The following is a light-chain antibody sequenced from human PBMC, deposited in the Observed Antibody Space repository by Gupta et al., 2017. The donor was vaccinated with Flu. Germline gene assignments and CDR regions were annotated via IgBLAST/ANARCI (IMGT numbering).Light chain of an antibody. V-gene: IGKV1-5*03. CDR3: QHENSYTYT. CDR2: KAS. CDR1: QSISSR. Sequence: DIQMTHSPSTVSASVGDRVTITCRASQSISSRLDWYQQKPGKAPKLLIYKASRLESGVPSRFSGSGSGTEFTLTISSLQPDDFATYYCQHENSYTYTFGQGTKLEIK. J-gene: IGKJ2*01.